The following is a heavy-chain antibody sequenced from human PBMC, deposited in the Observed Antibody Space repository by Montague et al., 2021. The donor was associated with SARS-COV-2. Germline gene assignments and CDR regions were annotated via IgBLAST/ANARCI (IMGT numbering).Heavy chain of an antibody. Sequence: THSLTCTVSGGSISSGSYYWSWIRQPAGKGLEWIGRIYTSGSTNYNPSLKSRVTISVDTSKNQFSLKLSSVTAADTAVYYCARDLAPYYGSGSYYNPIDAFDIWGQGTMVTVSS. J-gene: IGHJ3*02. V-gene: IGHV4-61*02. CDR1: GGSISSGSYY. D-gene: IGHD3-10*01. CDR2: IYTSGST. CDR3: ARDLAPYYGSGSYYNPIDAFDI.